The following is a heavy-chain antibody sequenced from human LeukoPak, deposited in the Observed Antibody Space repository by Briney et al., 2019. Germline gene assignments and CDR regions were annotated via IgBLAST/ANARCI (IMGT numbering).Heavy chain of an antibody. V-gene: IGHV3-48*03. Sequence: GGSLRLSCAASGYTFSSYEMNWVRQAPGKGLEWVSYISSSGSTIYYADSVKGRFTISRDTSKNTLYLQMNSLRAEDTAVYYCAKARITMVRGVIGYWGQGTLVTVSS. CDR3: AKARITMVRGVIGY. CDR1: GYTFSSYE. CDR2: ISSSGSTI. D-gene: IGHD3-10*01. J-gene: IGHJ4*02.